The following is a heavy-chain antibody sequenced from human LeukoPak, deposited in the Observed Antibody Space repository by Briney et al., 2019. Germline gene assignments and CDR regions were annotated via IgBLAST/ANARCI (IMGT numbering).Heavy chain of an antibody. V-gene: IGHV1-69*13. CDR1: GYTFTSYD. CDR3: ARVLGTLGAFDI. D-gene: IGHD1-1*01. J-gene: IGHJ3*02. CDR2: IIPIFGTA. Sequence: GASVKVSCKASGYTFTSYDINWVRQATGQGLEWMGGIIPIFGTANYAQKFQGRVTITADESTSTAYMELSSLRSEDTAVYYCARVLGTLGAFDIWGQGTMVTVSS.